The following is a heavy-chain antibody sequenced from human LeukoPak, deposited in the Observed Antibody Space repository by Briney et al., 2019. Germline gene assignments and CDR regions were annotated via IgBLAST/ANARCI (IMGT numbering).Heavy chain of an antibody. Sequence: SETLSLTCTVSGGSISSYYWSWVRQPPGKGLEWIGYIYYSGSTNYNPSLKSRVTISVDTSKNQFSLKLSSVTDADTAVYYCAREGCSGGSCYNWFDPWGQGTLVTVSS. CDR1: GGSISSYY. D-gene: IGHD2-15*01. J-gene: IGHJ5*02. V-gene: IGHV4-59*01. CDR3: AREGCSGGSCYNWFDP. CDR2: IYYSGST.